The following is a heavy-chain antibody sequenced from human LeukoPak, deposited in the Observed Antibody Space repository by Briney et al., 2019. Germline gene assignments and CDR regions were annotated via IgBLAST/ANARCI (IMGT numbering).Heavy chain of an antibody. CDR1: GYTFTSYD. Sequence: SVKVSCKASGYTFTSYDINWVRQATGQGLEWMGGIIPIFGTANYAQKFQGRVTITADESTSTAYMELSSLRSEDTAVYYCARTNCSSTSCLDPFDYWGQGTLVTVSS. D-gene: IGHD2-2*01. CDR3: ARTNCSSTSCLDPFDY. J-gene: IGHJ4*02. CDR2: IIPIFGTA. V-gene: IGHV1-69*13.